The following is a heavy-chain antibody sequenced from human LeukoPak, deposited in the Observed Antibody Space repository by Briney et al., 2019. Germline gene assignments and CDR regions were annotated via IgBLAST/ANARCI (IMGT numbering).Heavy chain of an antibody. J-gene: IGHJ1*01. V-gene: IGHV3-66*01. Sequence: GGSLRLSCAASGFTVSSNYMSWVRQAPGKGLEWVSVIYSGGSTYYADSVKGRFTISRDNSKNTLYLQMNSLRAEDTAVYYCAKVSQRVIPQHWGQGTLVTVSS. D-gene: IGHD3-16*02. CDR2: IYSGGST. CDR3: AKVSQRVIPQH. CDR1: GFTVSSNY.